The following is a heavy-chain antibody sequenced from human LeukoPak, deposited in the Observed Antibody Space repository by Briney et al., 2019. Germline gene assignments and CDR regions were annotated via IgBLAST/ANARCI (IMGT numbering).Heavy chain of an antibody. CDR1: GDSFSSDSVT. Sequence: SQTLSLTCAISGDSFSSDSVTWNWIRQSPSRGLEWLGRTYYRSTWYNDYAVSVRGRITVNPDTSKNQFSLHLNSVTPEDTAVYYCARRLTQYDCFDPWGQGILVTVSS. J-gene: IGHJ5*02. CDR2: TYYRSTWYN. D-gene: IGHD2-2*01. V-gene: IGHV6-1*01. CDR3: ARRLTQYDCFDP.